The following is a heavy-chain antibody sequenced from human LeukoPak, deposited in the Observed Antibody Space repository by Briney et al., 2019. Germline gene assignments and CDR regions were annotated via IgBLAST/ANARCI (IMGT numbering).Heavy chain of an antibody. CDR1: GFTFSNAW. V-gene: IGHV3-15*01. CDR2: IKSKTDGGTT. J-gene: IGHJ4*02. D-gene: IGHD2-15*01. CDR3: TTEILDIVVVVAATSLDY. Sequence: GGSLRLSCAASGFTFSNAWMSWVRQAPGKGLEWVGRIKSKTDGGTTDYAAPVKGRFTISRDDSKNTLYLQMNSLKTEDTAVYYCTTEILDIVVVVAATSLDYWGQGTLVTVSS.